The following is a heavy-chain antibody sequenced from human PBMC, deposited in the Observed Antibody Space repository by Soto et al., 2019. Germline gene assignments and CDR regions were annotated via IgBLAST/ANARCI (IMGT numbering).Heavy chain of an antibody. J-gene: IGHJ5*02. CDR3: ASTYSTSWYWFDP. V-gene: IGHV2-26*04. D-gene: IGHD6-13*01. Sequence: QVTVKESGPVLVKPTETLTLTCTVSGFSLSNAGLGVSWIRQPPGKALEWLAHIFSNDEKSYSTSLKSRLTISKDTSKSQVVLTMTNMDPVDTATYYRASTYSTSWYWFDPWGQGTLVTVSS. CDR1: GFSLSNAGLG. CDR2: IFSNDEK.